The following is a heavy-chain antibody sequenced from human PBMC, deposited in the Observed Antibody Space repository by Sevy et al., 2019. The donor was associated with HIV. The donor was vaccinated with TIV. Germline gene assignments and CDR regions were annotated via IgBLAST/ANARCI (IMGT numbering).Heavy chain of an antibody. CDR3: AKDKEGATTLDLFDY. J-gene: IGHJ4*02. V-gene: IGHV3-23*01. CDR2: ISGSGGST. D-gene: IGHD1-26*01. Sequence: GGSLRLSCAASGFTFSSYAMSWVRQAPGKGLEWVSAISGSGGSTYYADSVKGRFTISRDNSKNTLYLQMNSLRAEDTDVYYCAKDKEGATTLDLFDYWGQGTLVTVSS. CDR1: GFTFSSYA.